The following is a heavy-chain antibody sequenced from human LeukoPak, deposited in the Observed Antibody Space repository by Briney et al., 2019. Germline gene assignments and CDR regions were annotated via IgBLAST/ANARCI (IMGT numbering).Heavy chain of an antibody. CDR3: ARHVVTMIVVVITLFDY. CDR2: IYHSGST. Sequence: SETLSLTCAVSGYSISSGYYWGWIRQPPGKGLEWIGSIYHSGSTYYNPSLKSRVTISVDTYKNQFPLKLSSVTAEDPAVYYCARHVVTMIVVVITLFDYWGQGTLVTVSS. CDR1: GYSISSGYY. J-gene: IGHJ4*02. D-gene: IGHD3-22*01. V-gene: IGHV4-38-2*01.